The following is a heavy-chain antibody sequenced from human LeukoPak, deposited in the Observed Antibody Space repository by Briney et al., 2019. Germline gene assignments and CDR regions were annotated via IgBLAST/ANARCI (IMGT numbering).Heavy chain of an antibody. D-gene: IGHD2-21*02. CDR3: VLGGLYVVVTVEKYYYGMDV. Sequence: GRSLRLSCAASGFTFSSYAMHWVRQAPGKGLEWVAVISYDGSNKYYADSVKGRFTISRDNSKNTLYLQMNSLRAEDTAVYYCVLGGLYVVVTVEKYYYGMDVWGKGTTVTVSS. J-gene: IGHJ6*04. V-gene: IGHV3-30-3*01. CDR2: ISYDGSNK. CDR1: GFTFSSYA.